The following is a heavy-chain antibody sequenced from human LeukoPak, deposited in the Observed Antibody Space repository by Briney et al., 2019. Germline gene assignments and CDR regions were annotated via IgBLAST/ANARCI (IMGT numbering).Heavy chain of an antibody. V-gene: IGHV1-69*04. J-gene: IGHJ5*02. Sequence: ASVKVSCKASGGTFSSYAISWVRQAPGQGLEWMGKIIPIFGIAHYAQKLQGRVTITADKSTSTAYMELSSLRSEDTAVYYCARDKTGLLWFGELPGNWFDPWGQGTLVTVSS. CDR1: GGTFSSYA. D-gene: IGHD3-10*01. CDR3: ARDKTGLLWFGELPGNWFDP. CDR2: IIPIFGIA.